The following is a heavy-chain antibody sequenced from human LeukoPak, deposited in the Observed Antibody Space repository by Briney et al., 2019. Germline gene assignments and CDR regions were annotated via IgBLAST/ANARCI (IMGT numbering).Heavy chain of an antibody. CDR2: ISSNGVDT. J-gene: IGHJ4*02. D-gene: IGHD1-1*01. Sequence: GGSLRLSCTASGFTFSTYAMGWARQAPGKGLEWVSGISSNGVDTYYADSAKGRFTISRDNSKNTVYLQMYSLRAEDTALYYCVRAYTTSGTYSEPWGQGTLVTVSS. CDR1: GFTFSTYA. V-gene: IGHV3-23*01. CDR3: VRAYTTSGTYSEP.